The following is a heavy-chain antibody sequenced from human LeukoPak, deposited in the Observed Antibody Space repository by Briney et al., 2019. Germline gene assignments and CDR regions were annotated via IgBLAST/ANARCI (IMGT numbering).Heavy chain of an antibody. D-gene: IGHD3-10*01. CDR2: INHSGST. V-gene: IGHV4-34*01. CDR1: GGSFGGYY. CDR3: ASGITMVRGSVFY. Sequence: SETLSLTCAVYGGSFGGYYWSWIRQPPGKGLEWIGEINHSGSTNYNPSLKSRVTISVDTSKNQFSLKLSSVTAADTAVYYCASGITMVRGSVFYWGQGTLVTVSS. J-gene: IGHJ4*02.